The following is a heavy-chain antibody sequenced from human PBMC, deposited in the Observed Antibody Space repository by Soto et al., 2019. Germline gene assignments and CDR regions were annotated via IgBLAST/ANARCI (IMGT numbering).Heavy chain of an antibody. CDR3: VRAIGKVLVDY. D-gene: IGHD6-6*01. CDR1: GDSVSSNTAT. J-gene: IGHJ4*02. Sequence: PSQTHTLTCVSSGDSVSSNTATSNWIRQSPSRGLEWLGRTYYRSKWYNDYAVFVKSRITINPDTSKNQFSLQLNSVTPEDTAVYQSVRAIGKVLVDYWGQGTLVTVSS. CDR2: TYYRSKWYN. V-gene: IGHV6-1*01.